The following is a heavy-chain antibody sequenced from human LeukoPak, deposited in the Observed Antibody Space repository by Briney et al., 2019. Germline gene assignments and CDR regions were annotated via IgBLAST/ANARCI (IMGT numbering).Heavy chain of an antibody. CDR1: GGSISRYY. Sequence: PSETLSLTCTVSGGSISRYYWSWIRQPPGKGREWIGYIYDGGSSNYNPSLKSRVTISVDRPKNQFSLKLTSVTAADTAVYYCARDMSSGYPNYYYYYMDVWGRGTTVTVSS. CDR3: ARDMSSGYPNYYYYYMDV. J-gene: IGHJ6*03. D-gene: IGHD3-22*01. CDR2: IYDGGSS. V-gene: IGHV4-59*01.